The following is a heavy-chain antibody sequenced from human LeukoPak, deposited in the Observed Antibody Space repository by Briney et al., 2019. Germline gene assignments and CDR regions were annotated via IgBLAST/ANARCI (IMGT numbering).Heavy chain of an antibody. CDR1: GYTFTGYY. CDR2: INPNSGGT. J-gene: IGHJ4*02. V-gene: IGHV1-2*02. CDR3: GRGRIQLWLRLDY. D-gene: IGHD5-18*01. Sequence: ASVKVSCKASGYTFTGYYVHWVRQAPGQGLEWMGWINPNSGGTNYAQKFQGRVTMTRDTSISTAYMELSRLRSDDTAVYYCGRGRIQLWLRLDYWGQGTLVTVSS.